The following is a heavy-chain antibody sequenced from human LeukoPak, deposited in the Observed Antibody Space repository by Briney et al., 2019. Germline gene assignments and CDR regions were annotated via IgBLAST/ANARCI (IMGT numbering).Heavy chain of an antibody. CDR2: IYYSGTT. Sequence: SETLSLTCSVSGGSISSYHWSWIRQPRGKGLEWIGYIYYSGTTNHNPSLKSQITISIDTSKNQFSLKLSSVTAADTAVYYCARLRRLPPYYFDYWGQGTLVTVSS. V-gene: IGHV4-59*08. D-gene: IGHD4-17*01. CDR3: ARLRRLPPYYFDY. J-gene: IGHJ4*02. CDR1: GGSISSYH.